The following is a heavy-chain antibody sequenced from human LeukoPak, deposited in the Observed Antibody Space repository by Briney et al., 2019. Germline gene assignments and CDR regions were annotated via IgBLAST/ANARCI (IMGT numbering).Heavy chain of an antibody. CDR3: ARVAYCGGDCYYDAFDI. CDR1: GGSFSSYY. CDR2: IYYSGST. Sequence: PSETLSLTCAVYGGSFSSYYWSWIRQPPGKGLEWIGYIYYSGSTNYNPSLKSRVTISVDTSKNQFSLKLSSVTAADTAVYYCARVAYCGGDCYYDAFDIWGQGTMVTVSS. J-gene: IGHJ3*02. V-gene: IGHV4-59*01. D-gene: IGHD2-21*02.